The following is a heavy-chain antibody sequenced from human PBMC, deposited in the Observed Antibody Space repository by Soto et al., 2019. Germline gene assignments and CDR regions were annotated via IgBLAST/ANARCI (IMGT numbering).Heavy chain of an antibody. Sequence: EVQLVESGGGLVQPGGSLRLSCAASGFTFSSYWMHWVRQAPGKGLVWVSRINIDGSRISYADSVKGRCTISRDTAKNTLYMEMNSLGVEDTAVYYCIRRDGDRYEGHVYLGRHWGQASLVTVST. J-gene: IGHJ4*02. V-gene: IGHV3-74*01. CDR2: INIDGSRI. CDR3: IRRDGDRYEGHVYLGRH. D-gene: IGHD2-21*01. CDR1: GFTFSSYW.